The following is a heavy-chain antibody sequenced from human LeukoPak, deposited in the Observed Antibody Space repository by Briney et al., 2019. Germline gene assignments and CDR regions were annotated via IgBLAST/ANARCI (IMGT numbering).Heavy chain of an antibody. V-gene: IGHV1-8*01. D-gene: IGHD2-2*01. CDR2: MNPNTGKS. CDR1: GYTFTTYD. J-gene: IGHJ5*02. CDR3: ARKTCTTTSCLHP. Sequence: ASVKVSCKASGYTFTTYDINWVRQAAGQGLEWMGWMNPNTGKSGYAQRFQGRVTFTRDTSIDTAYMKLSSQGSADTAVYYCARKTCTTTSCLHPWGQGTLVTVSS.